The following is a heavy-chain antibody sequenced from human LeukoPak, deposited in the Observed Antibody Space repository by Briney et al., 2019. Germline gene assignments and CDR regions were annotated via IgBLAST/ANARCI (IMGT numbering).Heavy chain of an antibody. Sequence: GGSLRLSCAVSGFTFSSYAMSWVRQAPGKGLEWVPAISGSGGSTYYADSVKGRFTISRDNSKNTLYLQMNSLRAEDTAVFYCAKDPYYESSGYYDYWGQGTLATVSS. J-gene: IGHJ4*02. D-gene: IGHD3-22*01. CDR3: AKDPYYESSGYYDY. V-gene: IGHV3-23*01. CDR1: GFTFSSYA. CDR2: ISGSGGST.